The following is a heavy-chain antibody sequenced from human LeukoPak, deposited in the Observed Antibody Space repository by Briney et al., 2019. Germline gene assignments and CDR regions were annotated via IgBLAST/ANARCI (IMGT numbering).Heavy chain of an antibody. V-gene: IGHV3-43*01. Sequence: PGGSLRLSCAASGFTFDDFTMHWVRQAPGKGLEWVSLITWDGEDIYYADSVKGRFTISRDNSKNSLFLQMNSLRTEDTAFYYCAKAGLHYFDSWGQGTLVSGSS. D-gene: IGHD3-16*01. J-gene: IGHJ4*02. CDR3: AKAGLHYFDS. CDR1: GFTFDDFT. CDR2: ITWDGEDI.